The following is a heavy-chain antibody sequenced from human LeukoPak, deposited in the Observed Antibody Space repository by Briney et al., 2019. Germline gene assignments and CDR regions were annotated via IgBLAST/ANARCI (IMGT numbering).Heavy chain of an antibody. J-gene: IGHJ4*02. CDR2: ISSSSSYI. Sequence: GGSLRLSCAASGFTFSSYSMNWVRQAPGKGLEWVSSISSSSSYIYYADSVKGRFTISRDNAKNSLYLQMNSLRAEDTAVYYCARDMIIAAAGSPWGYWGQGTLVTVSS. D-gene: IGHD6-13*01. CDR3: ARDMIIAAAGSPWGY. V-gene: IGHV3-21*04. CDR1: GFTFSSYS.